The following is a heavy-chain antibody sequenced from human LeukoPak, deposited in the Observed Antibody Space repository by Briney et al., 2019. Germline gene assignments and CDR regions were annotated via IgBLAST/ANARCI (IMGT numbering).Heavy chain of an antibody. CDR1: GYTFTGYY. V-gene: IGHV1-2*04. CDR3: AREAVSSSGYTNKNSFDY. CDR2: INPKSGGT. J-gene: IGHJ4*02. Sequence: ASVKVSCKASGYTFTGYYIHWVRQAPGQGLEWMGWINPKSGGTNYAQKFQGCVTMTRDTSISTAYMELSRLGSDDTAVYYCAREAVSSSGYTNKNSFDYWGQGPLVTVSS. D-gene: IGHD3-22*01.